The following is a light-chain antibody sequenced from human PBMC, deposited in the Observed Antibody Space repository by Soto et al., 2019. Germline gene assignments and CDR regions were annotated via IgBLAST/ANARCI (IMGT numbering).Light chain of an antibody. CDR3: QQSYSTPLT. Sequence: DIEVTQTPSSVSASVGDRVTITCRASQSISTYLIWYQQKPGKAPKLLIYATSSLQSGVPSRFSGSGSGTDFTLTISSLQPEDFATYYCQQSYSTPLTFGGGRMADIK. V-gene: IGKV1-39*01. J-gene: IGKJ4*01. CDR1: QSISTY. CDR2: ATS.